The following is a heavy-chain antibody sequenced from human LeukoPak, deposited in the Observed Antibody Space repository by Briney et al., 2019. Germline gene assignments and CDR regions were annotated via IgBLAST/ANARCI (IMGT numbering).Heavy chain of an antibody. CDR1: GFTFDDYG. V-gene: IGHV3-20*04. J-gene: IGHJ6*03. CDR3: ARDRGEATTAYYYYYMDV. Sequence: GGSLRLSCAASGFTFDDYGMSCVRQAPGKGLECVAGINWYGGSTGYADSVKGRFTISRDNAKNSLYLQMNSLRAEDTALYYCARDRGEATTAYYYYYMDVWGKGTTVTVSS. D-gene: IGHD5-12*01. CDR2: INWYGGST.